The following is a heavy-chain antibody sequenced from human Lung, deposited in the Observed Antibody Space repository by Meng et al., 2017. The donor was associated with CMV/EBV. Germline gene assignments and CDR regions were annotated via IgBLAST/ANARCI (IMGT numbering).Heavy chain of an antibody. V-gene: IGHV4-39*01. J-gene: IGHJ5*02. Sequence: SETLSLTCTVSGGSISSSSYYWGWIRQPPGKGLEWIRSIYYSGSTYYNPSLKSRVTISVDTSKNQFSLKLSSVTAADTAVYYCARTSSSGLTPFDPWGQGTLVTVSS. CDR1: GGSISSSSYY. CDR3: ARTSSSGLTPFDP. CDR2: IYYSGST. D-gene: IGHD6-19*01.